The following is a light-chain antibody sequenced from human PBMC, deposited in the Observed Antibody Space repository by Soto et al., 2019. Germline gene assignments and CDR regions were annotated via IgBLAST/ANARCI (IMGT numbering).Light chain of an antibody. V-gene: IGLV2-14*01. CDR1: SSDIGGYNY. Sequence: QSALTQPASVSGSPGQSITISCTGTSSDIGGYNYVSWYQQHPGKAPKLMIYEVTTRPSGVSNRFSGSKSGNTASLTISGLQAEDEADYYCSSYTSSILYVFGTGTKVTVL. CDR3: SSYTSSILYV. CDR2: EVT. J-gene: IGLJ1*01.